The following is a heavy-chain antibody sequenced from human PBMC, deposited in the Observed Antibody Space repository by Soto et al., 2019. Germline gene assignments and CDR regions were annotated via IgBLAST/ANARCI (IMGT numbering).Heavy chain of an antibody. CDR1: GYTFTSYG. CDR2: ISAYNGNT. Sequence: ASVKVSCKASGYTFTSYGINWVRQAPGQGLEWMGWISAYNGNTSYAQKLQGRVTMTTDTSTSTAYMELRSLRSDDTAVYYCARDGSVAATAGDWFDPWGQGTLVTVSS. CDR3: ARDGSVAATAGDWFDP. J-gene: IGHJ5*02. D-gene: IGHD2-15*01. V-gene: IGHV1-18*01.